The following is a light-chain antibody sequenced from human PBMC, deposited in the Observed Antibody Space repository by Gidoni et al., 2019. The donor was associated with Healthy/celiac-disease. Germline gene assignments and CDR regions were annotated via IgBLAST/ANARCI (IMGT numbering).Light chain of an antibody. CDR2: EGS. CDR1: SRDVGSYNL. CDR3: CSYAGRSNV. V-gene: IGLV2-23*01. Sequence: QSDLTQHAAVSGWPGQSITISCTGTSRDVGSYNLVAWYQQNPGQAPKLIIYEGSKLPSGVSNRFSGSKSRHTASLTISGLQAEDEADYYCCSYAGRSNVFGTGTKVTVL. J-gene: IGLJ1*01.